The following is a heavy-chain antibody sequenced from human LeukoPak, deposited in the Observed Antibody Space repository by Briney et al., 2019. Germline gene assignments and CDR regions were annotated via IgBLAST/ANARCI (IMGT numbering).Heavy chain of an antibody. CDR1: GYTFTSYG. D-gene: IGHD6-19*01. CDR3: ASSSGWYEMYGMDV. J-gene: IGHJ6*02. V-gene: IGHV1-18*01. CDR2: ISAYNGNT. Sequence: ASVKVSCKASGYTFTSYGISWVRQAPGQGLEWMGWISAYNGNTNYAQKLQGRVTMTTDTSTSTAYMELRSLRSDDTAVYYCASSSGWYEMYGMDVWGQGTTVTVSS.